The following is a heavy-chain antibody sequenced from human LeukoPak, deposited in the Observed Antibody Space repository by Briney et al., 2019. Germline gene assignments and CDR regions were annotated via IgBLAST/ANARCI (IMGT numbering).Heavy chain of an antibody. CDR3: AKDGKRWATTGAFDI. V-gene: IGHV3-21*04. Sequence: PGGSLRLSCAASGFTFSSYSMNWVRQAPGKGLEWVSSISSSSSYIYYADSVKGRFTISRDNSKNTLYLQMNSLRAEDTAVYYCAKDGKRWATTGAFDIWGQGTMVTVSS. J-gene: IGHJ3*02. D-gene: IGHD1-26*01. CDR2: ISSSSSYI. CDR1: GFTFSSYS.